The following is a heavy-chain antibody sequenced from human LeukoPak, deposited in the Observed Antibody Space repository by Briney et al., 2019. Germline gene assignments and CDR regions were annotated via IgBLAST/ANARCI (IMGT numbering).Heavy chain of an antibody. D-gene: IGHD3-16*02. CDR2: IYYSGST. CDR1: GGSISSSSYY. CDR3: APVGPRLSQVDY. J-gene: IGHJ4*02. V-gene: IGHV4-39*01. Sequence: SETLSLTCTVSGGSISSSSYYWGWIRQPPGKGLEWIGSIYYSGSTYYNPSLKSRVTISVDTSKNQFSLKLSSVTAADTAVYYCAPVGPRLSQVDYWGQGTLVTVSS.